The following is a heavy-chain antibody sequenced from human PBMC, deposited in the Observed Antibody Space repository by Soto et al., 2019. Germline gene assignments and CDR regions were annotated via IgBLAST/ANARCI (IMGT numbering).Heavy chain of an antibody. CDR2: IITIFGSA. V-gene: IGHV1-69*01. D-gene: IGHD3-22*01. CDR1: GGTFGSYA. J-gene: IGHJ4*02. CDR3: ARAPRDCSGYTFDY. Sequence: QVQLVQSGAEVKKPGSSVKVSCKASGGTFGSYAISWVRQAPGQGLEWMGGIITIFGSANYAQKFQGRVTITADESTGTAYMELRSLRSDDTAVYYCARAPRDCSGYTFDYWGQGTLVTVSS.